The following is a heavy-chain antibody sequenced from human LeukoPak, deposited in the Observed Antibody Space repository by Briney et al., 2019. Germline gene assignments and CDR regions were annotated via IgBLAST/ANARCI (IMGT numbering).Heavy chain of an antibody. J-gene: IGHJ4*02. CDR2: IFASSTYI. D-gene: IGHD2/OR15-2a*01. Sequence: GESLRLSCAASGFAFNTYSMNWVRQAPGKGLEWVSFIFASSTYIYYTDSVKGRFTISRDNARNSLYLQMDNLRAEDTGVYYCARDLYDGFALDYWGQGTLVTVSS. CDR1: GFAFNTYS. V-gene: IGHV3-21*03. CDR3: ARDLYDGFALDY.